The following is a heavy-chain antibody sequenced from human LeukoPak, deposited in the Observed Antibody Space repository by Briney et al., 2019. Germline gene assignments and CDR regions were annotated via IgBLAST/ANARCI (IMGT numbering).Heavy chain of an antibody. Sequence: GGSLRLSCAASGFTFDDYAMHWVRQAPGKGLEWVSGISWNSGSIGYADSVKGRFTISRDNAKNSLYLQMNSLRAEGTALYYCAKDIRDSSSSGLFDYWGQGTLVTVSS. CDR2: ISWNSGSI. V-gene: IGHV3-9*01. CDR1: GFTFDDYA. J-gene: IGHJ4*02. CDR3: AKDIRDSSSSGLFDY. D-gene: IGHD6-6*01.